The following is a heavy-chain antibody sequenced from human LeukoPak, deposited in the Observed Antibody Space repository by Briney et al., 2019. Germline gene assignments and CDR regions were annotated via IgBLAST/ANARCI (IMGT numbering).Heavy chain of an antibody. CDR1: GGSFSGYY. CDR2: INHSGST. V-gene: IGHV4-34*01. J-gene: IGHJ6*02. Sequence: PSETLSLICAVYGGSFSGYYWSWIRQPPGKGLEWIGEINHSGSTNYNPSLKSRVTISVDTSKNQFSLKLSSVTAADTAVYYCARGRGGAGYYYYYGMDVWGQGTTVTVSS. CDR3: ARGRGGAGYYYYYGMDV. D-gene: IGHD2-2*03.